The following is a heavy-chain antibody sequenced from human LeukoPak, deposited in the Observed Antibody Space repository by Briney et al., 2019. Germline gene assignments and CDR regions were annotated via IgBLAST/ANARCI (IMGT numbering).Heavy chain of an antibody. Sequence: GGSLRLSCAASGFTFDDYGMSWVRQAPGKGLEWVSGINWNGGSTGYADSVKGRFTISRDNAKNSLYLQMNSLRAEDTAVYYCAREMYYYDSSFFDYWGQGTLVTVSS. CDR1: GFTFDDYG. J-gene: IGHJ4*02. CDR3: AREMYYYDSSFFDY. V-gene: IGHV3-20*04. D-gene: IGHD3-22*01. CDR2: INWNGGST.